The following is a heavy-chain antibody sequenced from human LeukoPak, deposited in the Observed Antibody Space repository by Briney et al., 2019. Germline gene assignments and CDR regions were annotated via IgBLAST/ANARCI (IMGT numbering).Heavy chain of an antibody. Sequence: GGSLRLSCAASGFTFSSYSMNWVRQAPGKGLGWVSSISSRSSYIYYTDSVKGRFTISRDNAKNSLYLQMNSLRAEGTAVYYCARGGEFSGYEIWGQGTLVTVSS. CDR1: GFTFSSYS. CDR2: ISSRSSYI. J-gene: IGHJ4*02. V-gene: IGHV3-21*01. CDR3: ARGGEFSGYEI. D-gene: IGHD5-12*01.